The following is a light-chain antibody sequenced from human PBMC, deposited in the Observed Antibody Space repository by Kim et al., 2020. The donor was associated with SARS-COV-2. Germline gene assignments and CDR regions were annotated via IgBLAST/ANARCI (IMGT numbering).Light chain of an antibody. CDR2: DAS. CDR1: QRIHSNY. J-gene: IGKJ5*01. CDR3: QQYGGSAVT. Sequence: EIVLTQSPATLSLSPGERATLSCRASQRIHSNYLAWFQQKPGLAPRLLIYDASNKATDIPHRFSGSGSGTDFTLTISRVEPEDFAIYYCQQYGGSAVTFGQWTRLEIK. V-gene: IGKV3D-20*01.